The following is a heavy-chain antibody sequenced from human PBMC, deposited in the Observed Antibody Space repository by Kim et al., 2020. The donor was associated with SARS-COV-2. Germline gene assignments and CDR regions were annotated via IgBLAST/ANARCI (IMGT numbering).Heavy chain of an antibody. V-gene: IGHV3-66*01. CDR2: IYSGGST. CDR1: GFTVSSNY. D-gene: IGHD4-17*01. CDR3: AREYYGDLLVGPGHYYGMDV. Sequence: GGSLRPSCAASGFTVSSNYMSWVRQAPGKGLEWVSVIYSGGSTYYADSVKGRFTISRDNSKNTLYLQMNSLRAEDTAVYYCAREYYGDLLVGPGHYYGMDVWGQGTTVTVSS. J-gene: IGHJ6*02.